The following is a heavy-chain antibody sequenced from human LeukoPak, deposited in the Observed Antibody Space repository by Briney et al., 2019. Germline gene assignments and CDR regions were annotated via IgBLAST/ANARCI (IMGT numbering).Heavy chain of an antibody. J-gene: IGHJ4*02. D-gene: IGHD4-17*01. CDR2: ISSGSSTI. CDR1: GFTFSSYS. V-gene: IGHV3-48*01. CDR3: ARDLYGDYVFDY. Sequence: GGSLRLSCAASGFTFSSYSMNWVRQAPGKGLEWVSYISSGSSTIYYADSVKGRFTISRDIAKNSLYLQMNSLRAEDTAVYYCARDLYGDYVFDYWGQGTLVIVSS.